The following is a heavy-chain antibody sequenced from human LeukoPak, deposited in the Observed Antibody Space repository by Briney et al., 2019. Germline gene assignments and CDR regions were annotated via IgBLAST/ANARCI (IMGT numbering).Heavy chain of an antibody. V-gene: IGHV1-58*02. CDR2: IVVGSGNT. J-gene: IGHJ4*02. Sequence: ASVKVSCTASGFTFTSSAMQWVRQARGQRLEWIGWIVVGSGNTNYAQKFQERVTITRDMSTSTAYMELSSLRSEDTAVYYCAADGFDTADYYFDYWGQGTLVTVSS. CDR1: GFTFTSSA. D-gene: IGHD5-18*01. CDR3: AADGFDTADYYFDY.